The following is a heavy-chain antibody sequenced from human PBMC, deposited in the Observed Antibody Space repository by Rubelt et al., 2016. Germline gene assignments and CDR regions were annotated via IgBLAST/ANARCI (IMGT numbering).Heavy chain of an antibody. Sequence: EVQLLESGGDLVQPGGSLRLSCAASGFSFSNAWMNWVRQAPGKGLEWVSTISGSGGGTYYADSVKGGFTISRDNSKNTLYLQMNSLRAEDTAVYYCARRRRVEETGTRYRGMDVWGQGTTVTVSS. D-gene: IGHD3-9*01. V-gene: IGHV3-23*01. J-gene: IGHJ6*02. CDR1: GFSFSNAW. CDR3: ARRRRVEETGTRYRGMDV. CDR2: ISGSGGGT.